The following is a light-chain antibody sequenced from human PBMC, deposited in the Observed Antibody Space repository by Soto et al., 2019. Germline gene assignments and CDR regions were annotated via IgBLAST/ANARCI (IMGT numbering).Light chain of an antibody. CDR2: DDN. J-gene: IGLJ1*01. Sequence: QSVLTQPPLVSAAPGQKVTISCSGSSSNIGGNSVSWYQQLPGTAPKLLIYDDNKRPSGIPDRFSGSKSGTSATLGITGFQTGDEADYYCGSWDSSLSAYVFGTGTKVTVL. V-gene: IGLV1-51*01. CDR1: SSNIGGNS. CDR3: GSWDSSLSAYV.